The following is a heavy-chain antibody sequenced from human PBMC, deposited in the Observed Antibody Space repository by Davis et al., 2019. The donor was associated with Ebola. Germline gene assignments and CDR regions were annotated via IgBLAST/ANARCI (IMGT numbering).Heavy chain of an antibody. CDR2: IRSKAYGGTT. Sequence: GESLKISCTASGFTFGDYAMSWFRQAPGKGLEWVGFIRSKAYGGTTEYAASVKGRFTISRDDSKSIAYLQMNSLRAEDTAVYYCAARGRYFDWLLSRGADDYWGQGTLVTVSS. CDR1: GFTFGDYA. J-gene: IGHJ4*02. CDR3: AARGRYFDWLLSRGADDY. D-gene: IGHD3-9*01. V-gene: IGHV3-49*03.